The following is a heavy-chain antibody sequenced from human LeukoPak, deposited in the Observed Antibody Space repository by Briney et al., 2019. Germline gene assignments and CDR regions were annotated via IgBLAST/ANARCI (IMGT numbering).Heavy chain of an antibody. J-gene: IGHJ4*02. Sequence: ASAKISCKVSGYTLTELSMHWVRQAPGKGLEWLGGFDPEDGETIYAQKFQGRVTMTEDTSTDTAYMYLNSLRSEDTAVYFCATNRGYWGQGTLVTVSS. CDR2: FDPEDGET. V-gene: IGHV1-24*01. CDR3: ATNRGY. CDR1: GYTLTELS.